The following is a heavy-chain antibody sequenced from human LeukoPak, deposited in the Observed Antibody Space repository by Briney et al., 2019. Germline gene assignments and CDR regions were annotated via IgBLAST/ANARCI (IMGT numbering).Heavy chain of an antibody. D-gene: IGHD2-15*01. J-gene: IGHJ6*02. Sequence: GGSLRLSCATSGFTFSNYGMHWVRQAPGKGLEWVALIWYDGSTQYYADSVKGRFTISRDNSNNTMYLQMNSLRAEDTAVYYCARDIVVAAATPGFYYYGMDVWGQGTTVTVSS. V-gene: IGHV3-30*02. CDR1: GFTFSNYG. CDR2: IWYDGSTQ. CDR3: ARDIVVAAATPGFYYYGMDV.